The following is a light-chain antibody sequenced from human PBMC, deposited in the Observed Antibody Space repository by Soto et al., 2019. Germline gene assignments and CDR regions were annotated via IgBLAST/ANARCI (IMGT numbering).Light chain of an antibody. CDR3: QAWDSSTVV. Sequence: LAQPASVSVSPGQTASITCSGDKLGNKYAYWYQQKPGQSPVLVIYQDTKRPSGIPERFSGSNSGNTATLTISGTQAMDEADYYCQAWDSSTVVFGGGTKLTVL. CDR2: QDT. V-gene: IGLV3-1*01. J-gene: IGLJ2*01. CDR1: KLGNKY.